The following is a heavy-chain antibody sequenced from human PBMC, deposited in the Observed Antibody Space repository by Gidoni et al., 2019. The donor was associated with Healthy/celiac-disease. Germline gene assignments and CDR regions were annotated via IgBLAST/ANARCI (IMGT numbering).Heavy chain of an antibody. V-gene: IGHV4-34*01. CDR1: GGSFSGYY. CDR2: NNHSGST. J-gene: IGHJ6*02. CDR3: ARGRTGYYYYGMDI. Sequence: QVQLQQWGAGLLKPSETLSLTCAVYGGSFSGYYWSWLRQPPGKGLEWFGENNHSGSTNYNPSLKSRVTISVDTSKNQFSLKLSSVTAADTAVYYCARGRTGYYYYGMDIWGQGTTVTVSS.